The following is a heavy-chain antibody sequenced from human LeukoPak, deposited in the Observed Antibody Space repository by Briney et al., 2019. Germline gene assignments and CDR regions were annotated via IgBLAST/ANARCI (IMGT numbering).Heavy chain of an antibody. CDR1: GGSINSYY. CDR3: ARGALDTWYYYYYGMDV. V-gene: IGHV4-59*01. J-gene: IGHJ6*02. Sequence: SETLSLTCTVSGGSINSYYWSWIRQPPGKGLEWIGYIYYSGNTNYNPSLKSRVTISVDTSKNQFSLKLSSVTAADTAVYYCARGALDTWYYYYYGMDVWGQGTTVTVSS. D-gene: IGHD1-1*01. CDR2: IYYSGNT.